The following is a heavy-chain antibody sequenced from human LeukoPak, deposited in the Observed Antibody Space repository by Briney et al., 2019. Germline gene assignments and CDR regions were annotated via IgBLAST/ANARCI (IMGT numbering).Heavy chain of an antibody. D-gene: IGHD3-10*01. V-gene: IGHV1-2*02. CDR2: INPNSGGT. Sequence: ASVKVSCKASEYTFTGYYMHWVRQAPGQGLEWMGWINPNSGGTNYAQKLQGRVTMTTDTSTNTAYMELRSLRSDDTAVYYCARGEGYYGSGSYYLFDYWGQGTLVTVSS. J-gene: IGHJ4*02. CDR3: ARGEGYYGSGSYYLFDY. CDR1: EYTFTGYY.